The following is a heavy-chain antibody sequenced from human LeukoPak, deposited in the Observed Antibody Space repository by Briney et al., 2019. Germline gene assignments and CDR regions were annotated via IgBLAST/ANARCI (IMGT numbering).Heavy chain of an antibody. CDR1: GGSISTFY. CDR2: IYTSGST. Sequence: SETLSLTCSVSGGSISTFYWSWIRQPAGKGLEWIGRIYTSGSTNYNPSLKRRVTISHGTSTTEFSLKLASVTAADTAVYYCARDRSPRGFDSWGQGTLVTVSS. CDR3: ARDRSPRGFDS. V-gene: IGHV4-4*07. J-gene: IGHJ4*02. D-gene: IGHD3-10*01.